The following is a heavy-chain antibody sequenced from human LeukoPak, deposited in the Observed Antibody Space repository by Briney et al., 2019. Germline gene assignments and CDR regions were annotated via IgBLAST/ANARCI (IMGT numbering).Heavy chain of an antibody. Sequence: TGGSLRLSCVASGFTFSNYAMSWVRQAPAKGLEWVSTIDGSGGNTFYADSGKGRFTISRNSSKNKLYLQRNSLRAKAPDINYFATVPFPVPPARLASIYWGQGTLVTVSS. D-gene: IGHD2-21*01. J-gene: IGHJ4*02. CDR1: GFTFSNYA. V-gene: IGHV3-23*01. CDR3: ATVPFPVPPARLASIY. CDR2: IDGSGGNT.